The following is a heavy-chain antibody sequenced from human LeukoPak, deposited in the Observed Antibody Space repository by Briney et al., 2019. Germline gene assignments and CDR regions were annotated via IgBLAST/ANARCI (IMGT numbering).Heavy chain of an antibody. D-gene: IGHD3-10*01. CDR2: IYYSGST. V-gene: IGHV4-59*01. Sequence: SETLSLTCTVSGGSISSYYWSWIRQPPGKGLEWIGYIYYSGSTNYNPSLKSRVTISVDTSKNQFSLKLSSVTAVDTAVYYCARYGVESPHRNWFDPWGQGTLVTVSS. CDR3: ARYGVESPHRNWFDP. J-gene: IGHJ5*02. CDR1: GGSISSYY.